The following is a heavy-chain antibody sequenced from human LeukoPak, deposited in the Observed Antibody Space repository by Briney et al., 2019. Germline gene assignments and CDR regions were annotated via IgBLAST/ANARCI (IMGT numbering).Heavy chain of an antibody. V-gene: IGHV1-69*05. CDR1: GGTFSSYA. Sequence: SVKVSCKASGGTFSSYAINWVRQAPGQGLEWMGGIIPIFGTANYAQKFQGRVTITTDESTSTAYMELSSLRSEDTAVYYCARAGSSGYSSSCAQNYWGQGTLVTVSS. CDR3: ARAGSSGYSSSCAQNY. J-gene: IGHJ4*02. CDR2: IIPIFGTA. D-gene: IGHD6-13*01.